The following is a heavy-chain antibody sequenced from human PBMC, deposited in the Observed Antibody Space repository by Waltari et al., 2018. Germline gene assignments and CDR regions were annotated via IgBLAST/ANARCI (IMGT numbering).Heavy chain of an antibody. CDR2: ISGIGGST. Sequence: EVQLLESGGNLVQPGGSLRLSCAASGFTFASYAMSWVRQDPGKGLEWVSSISGIGGSTYYADSVQGLFTISRDNSKNTLYLQMYSLSADDTAVYYCAKGAPYCGGDCYSQAFDIWGQGTMVTVSS. CDR1: GFTFASYA. D-gene: IGHD2-21*01. J-gene: IGHJ3*02. CDR3: AKGAPYCGGDCYSQAFDI. V-gene: IGHV3-23*01.